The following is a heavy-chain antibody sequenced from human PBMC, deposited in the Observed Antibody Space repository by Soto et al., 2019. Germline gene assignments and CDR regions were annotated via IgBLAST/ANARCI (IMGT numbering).Heavy chain of an antibody. V-gene: IGHV1-69*06. CDR2: ILPMFGTV. J-gene: IGHJ6*02. D-gene: IGHD6-19*01. CDR1: GGTFSTYA. CDR3: ATTSSRSIAVAGSGYYYGMDV. Sequence: QLQLVQSGAEVKKPGSSVKVACQASGGTFSTYAISWMRQAPGQGLEWMGDILPMFGTVHYAQKFQGRVTITADKSTSTAYVDLSSLRSEDTAVYYCATTSSRSIAVAGSGYYYGMDVWGQGTTVTVSS.